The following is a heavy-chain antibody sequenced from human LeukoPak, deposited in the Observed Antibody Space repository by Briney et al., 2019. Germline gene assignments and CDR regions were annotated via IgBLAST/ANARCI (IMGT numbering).Heavy chain of an antibody. D-gene: IGHD3-3*01. CDR3: ARDGRYYDFWSGSSSGDPYYFDY. V-gene: IGHV1-69*13. CDR1: GGTFSSYA. Sequence: SVKVSCKASGGTFSSYAISWVRQALGQGLEWMGGIIPIFGTANYAQKFQGRVTITADESTSTAYMELSSLRSGDTAVYYCARDGRYYDFWSGSSSGDPYYFDYWGQGTLVTVSS. CDR2: IIPIFGTA. J-gene: IGHJ4*02.